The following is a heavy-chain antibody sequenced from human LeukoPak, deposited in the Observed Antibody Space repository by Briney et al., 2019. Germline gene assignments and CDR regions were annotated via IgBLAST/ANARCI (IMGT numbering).Heavy chain of an antibody. CDR3: ARGGDYGVSYFDY. J-gene: IGHJ4*02. CDR1: GGSISNPY. V-gene: IGHV4-59*11. Sequence: SDPLSLNCPLTGGSISNPYWSWIQQPPGKGLEHIGYIYCSGSTNYNHYLKSRVTISVDTSENQFSLKLSSVTAADTAVYYCARGGDYGVSYFDYWGQGTLVTVTP. D-gene: IGHD4-17*01. CDR2: IYCSGST.